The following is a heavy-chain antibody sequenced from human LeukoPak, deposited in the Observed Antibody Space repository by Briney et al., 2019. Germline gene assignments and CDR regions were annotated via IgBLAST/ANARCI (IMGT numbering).Heavy chain of an antibody. Sequence: PGGSLRLSCAASGFTFSNAWMSWVRQAPGKGLEWVGRIKSKTDGETTDYAAPVKGRFTVSRDDSKNTLYLQMNSLKTEDTAVYYCTTHLNYYGSGSYYNVPYWGQGTLVTVSS. J-gene: IGHJ4*02. CDR1: GFTFSNAW. V-gene: IGHV3-15*01. CDR2: IKSKTDGETT. D-gene: IGHD3-10*01. CDR3: TTHLNYYGSGSYYNVPY.